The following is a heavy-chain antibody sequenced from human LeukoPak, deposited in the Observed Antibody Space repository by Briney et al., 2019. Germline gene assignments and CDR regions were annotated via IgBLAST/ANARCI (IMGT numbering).Heavy chain of an antibody. V-gene: IGHV4-39*07. D-gene: IGHD3-3*01. CDR2: IYYSGST. CDR3: ARAQITIFGVVREYFDY. J-gene: IGHJ4*02. CDR1: GGSISNSNYY. Sequence: SETLSLTCTASGGSISNSNYYWAWIRQPPGKGLEWIGNIYYSGSTYYNPSRKSRVTISVDTSKNQFSLNLSSVTAADTAVYYCARAQITIFGVVREYFDYWGQGTLVTVSS.